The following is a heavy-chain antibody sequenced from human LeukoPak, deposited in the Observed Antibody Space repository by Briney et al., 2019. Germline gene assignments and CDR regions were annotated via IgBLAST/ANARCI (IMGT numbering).Heavy chain of an antibody. CDR3: AKHRVYSSSWYGGLDY. J-gene: IGHJ4*02. V-gene: IGHV3-23*01. CDR2: ISGSGGST. CDR1: GFTFSSHA. D-gene: IGHD6-13*01. Sequence: GGSLRLSCAASGFTFSSHAMSWVRQAPGKGLEWVSGISGSGGSTYYADSVKGRFTISRDNSKNTLYLQMDSLRAEDTAVYYSAKHRVYSSSWYGGLDYWGQGTLVTVSS.